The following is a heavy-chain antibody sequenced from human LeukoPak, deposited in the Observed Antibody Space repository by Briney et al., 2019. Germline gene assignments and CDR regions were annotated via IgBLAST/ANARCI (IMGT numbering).Heavy chain of an antibody. CDR2: ISGSGGST. CDR1: GFTFSIYG. J-gene: IGHJ3*02. Sequence: GGSLRLSCAASGFTFSIYGMSWVRQAPGKGLEWVSAISGSGGSTYYADSVKGRFTISRDNSKNTLYLQMNSLRAEDTAVYYCAPEDYYDSSGYYYGAFDIWGQGTMVTVSS. CDR3: APEDYYDSSGYYYGAFDI. D-gene: IGHD3-22*01. V-gene: IGHV3-23*01.